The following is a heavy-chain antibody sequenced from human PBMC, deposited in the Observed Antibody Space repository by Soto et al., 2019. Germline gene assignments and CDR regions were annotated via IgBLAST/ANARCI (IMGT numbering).Heavy chain of an antibody. Sequence: PGGSLRLSCAASGFTVSSNYMIWVGQAPGKGLEWVSVIYSGGSTYYADSVKGRFTISRDNSKNTLYLQMNSLRAEDTAVYYCARDLYLRFGLGYFFFGGGMDVWGQGTTVTVSS. CDR2: IYSGGST. V-gene: IGHV3-53*01. CDR1: GFTVSSNY. J-gene: IGHJ6*02. D-gene: IGHD3-16*01. CDR3: ARDLYLRFGLGYFFFGGGMDV.